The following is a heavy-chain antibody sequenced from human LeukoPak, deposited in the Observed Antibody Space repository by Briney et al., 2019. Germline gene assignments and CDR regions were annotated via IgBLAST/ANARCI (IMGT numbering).Heavy chain of an antibody. CDR3: ARVGYGGSYEDY. Sequence: SETLSLTCTVSGGSISSSSYYWGWIRQPPGKGLGWIGSIYYSGSTYYNPSLKSRVTISVDTSKNQFSLKLSSVTAADTAVYYCARVGYGGSYEDYWGQGTLVTVSS. CDR2: IYYSGST. V-gene: IGHV4-39*07. J-gene: IGHJ4*02. D-gene: IGHD1-26*01. CDR1: GGSISSSSYY.